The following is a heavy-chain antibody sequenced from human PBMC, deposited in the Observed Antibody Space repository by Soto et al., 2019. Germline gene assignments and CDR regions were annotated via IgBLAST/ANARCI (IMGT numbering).Heavy chain of an antibody. D-gene: IGHD2-15*01. CDR1: GGSVSGDDW. CDR3: AGGSGWRVDP. CDR2: IYQSGTT. V-gene: IGHV4-4*02. Sequence: QVQLQESGPGLVKPSETLSLTCAVSGGSVSGDDWWSWVRQPPEKGLEWIGEIYQSGTTNYNPSLNRRVTISLDKSKNQLSLKLTSLTAADTAVYYCAGGSGWRVDPWGQGTLVTVSS. J-gene: IGHJ5*02.